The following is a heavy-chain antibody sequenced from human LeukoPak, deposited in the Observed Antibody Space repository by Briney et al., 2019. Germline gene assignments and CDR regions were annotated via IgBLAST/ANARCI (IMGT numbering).Heavy chain of an antibody. CDR3: ARDHSGGDCYSCAYFDY. Sequence: SETLSLTCSVSGGSISRNYWSWIRQPAGKGPEWIGYTYDTGSTIYTPSLKSRVTISLDTSRNQVSLKLISVTAADTAVYYCARDHSGGDCYSCAYFDYWGQGTLVTVSS. CDR1: GGSISRNY. J-gene: IGHJ4*02. CDR2: TYDTGST. D-gene: IGHD2-21*02. V-gene: IGHV4-59*01.